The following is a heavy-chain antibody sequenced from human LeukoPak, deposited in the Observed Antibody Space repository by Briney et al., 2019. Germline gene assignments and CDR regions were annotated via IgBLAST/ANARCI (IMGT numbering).Heavy chain of an antibody. J-gene: IGHJ3*02. V-gene: IGHV5-51*01. CDR3: ARPGRSSSWWDAFDI. CDR2: IYPGDSDT. Sequence: GESLKISCKGSGYSFSSNWIAWVRQMPGRGLEWMAMIYPGDSDTRYHPSFQGQVIISADKSINTAYLQWGSLKASDTAMYYCARPGRSSSWWDAFDIWGQGTMVIVSS. D-gene: IGHD6-13*01. CDR1: GYSFSSNW.